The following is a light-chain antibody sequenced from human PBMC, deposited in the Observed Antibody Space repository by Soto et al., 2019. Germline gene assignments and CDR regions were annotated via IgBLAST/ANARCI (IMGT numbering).Light chain of an antibody. J-gene: IGKJ1*01. CDR3: QQYGSLSKT. V-gene: IGKV3-20*01. CDR2: GGS. Sequence: PGATGTLSWSASHSTSCSSLAWYQQKPGQAPRLLIYGGSSRATGIPVRFSGSGSETDFTLTISRLEPEDFAVYYCQQYGSLSKTFGQGTKVDI. CDR1: HSTSCSS.